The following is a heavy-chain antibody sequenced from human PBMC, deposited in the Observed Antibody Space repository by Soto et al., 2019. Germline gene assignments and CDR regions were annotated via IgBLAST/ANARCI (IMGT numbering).Heavy chain of an antibody. Sequence: QLQLQESGSGLVKPSQTLSLTCAVSGGSISSGGYSWSWIRQPPGKGLECIGYIYHSGSTYYNPSLKSRVTISVDRSKNQFSLKLSSVTAADTAVYYCARAACSGGSCYSVDYWGQGTLVTVSS. CDR2: IYHSGST. D-gene: IGHD2-15*01. J-gene: IGHJ4*02. V-gene: IGHV4-30-2*01. CDR3: ARAACSGGSCYSVDY. CDR1: GGSISSGGYS.